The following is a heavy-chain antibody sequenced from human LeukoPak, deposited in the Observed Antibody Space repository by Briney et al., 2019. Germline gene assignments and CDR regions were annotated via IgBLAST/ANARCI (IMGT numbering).Heavy chain of an antibody. D-gene: IGHD5-12*01. CDR2: ISSSSSYT. Sequence: GGSLRLSCAASGFTVSSNYMSWIRQAPGKGLEWVSYISSSSSYTNYADSVKGRFTISRDNAKNSLYLQMNSLRAEDTAVYYCARERPTGVATIPYYYYYGMDVWGQGTTVTVSS. CDR1: GFTVSSNY. V-gene: IGHV3-11*05. J-gene: IGHJ6*02. CDR3: ARERPTGVATIPYYYYYGMDV.